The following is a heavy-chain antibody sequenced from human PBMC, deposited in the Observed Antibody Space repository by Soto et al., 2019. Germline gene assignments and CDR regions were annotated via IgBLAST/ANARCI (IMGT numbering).Heavy chain of an antibody. Sequence: SETLSLTCTVSGGSICSGDYYWSWIRQPPGKGLEWIGYIYYSGSTYYNPSLKSRVTISLETSKSQFSLRLSSVTAADTAVYYCARLGAYYQSLDPWGPGTLVTVSS. J-gene: IGHJ5*02. D-gene: IGHD2-21*01. CDR2: IYYSGST. CDR3: ARLGAYYQSLDP. V-gene: IGHV4-30-4*01. CDR1: GGSICSGDYY.